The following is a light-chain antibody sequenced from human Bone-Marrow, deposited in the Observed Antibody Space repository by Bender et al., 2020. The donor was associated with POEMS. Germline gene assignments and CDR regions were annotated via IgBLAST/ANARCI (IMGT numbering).Light chain of an antibody. CDR2: QDS. J-gene: IGLJ2*01. CDR1: KLGNDY. V-gene: IGLV3-1*01. Sequence: SYELTQPPSVSVSPGQTATITCSGDKLGNDYASWYQQKPGQPPVVVIFQDSKRPSGIPERFSGSKSGNTATLTISGAQAMDEADYHCQAWDSSTVVFGGGTKLTIL. CDR3: QAWDSSTVV.